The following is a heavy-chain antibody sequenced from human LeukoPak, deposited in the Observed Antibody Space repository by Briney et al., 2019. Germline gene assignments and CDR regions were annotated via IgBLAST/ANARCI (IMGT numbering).Heavy chain of an antibody. J-gene: IGHJ4*02. CDR1: GFTFSSCG. Sequence: GGSLRLSCAASGFTFSSCGMHWVRQAPGKGLEWVAVIWYDGSNKYYADSVKGRFTISRDNSKNTLYLQMNSLRAEDTAVYYCAREGTAMVRGFDYWGQGTLVTVSS. CDR2: IWYDGSNK. D-gene: IGHD5-18*01. CDR3: AREGTAMVRGFDY. V-gene: IGHV3-33*01.